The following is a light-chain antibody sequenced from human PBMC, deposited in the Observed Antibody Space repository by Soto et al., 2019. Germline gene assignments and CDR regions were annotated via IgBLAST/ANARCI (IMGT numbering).Light chain of an antibody. CDR3: SSYAGSNHVV. CDR2: EVS. CDR1: SSDVGGYNY. Sequence: QSVLTQPPSASGSPGQSVTISCTGTSSDVGGYNYVSWYQQHPGKAPKLMIYEVSKRPSGVPDRFSGSKSGNTASLTVSGLQAEDEAHYYCSSYAGSNHVVFGGGTKVTVL. V-gene: IGLV2-8*01. J-gene: IGLJ2*01.